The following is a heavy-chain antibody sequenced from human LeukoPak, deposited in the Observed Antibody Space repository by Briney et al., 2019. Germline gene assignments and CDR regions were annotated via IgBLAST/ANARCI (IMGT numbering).Heavy chain of an antibody. CDR3: ARNPIAADYFDY. V-gene: IGHV6-1*01. CDR2: TYYKSKWYN. D-gene: IGHD6-25*01. Sequence: SQTLSLTCAISGDSVSTNSAAWNWIRQFPSRGLEWLGRTYYKSKWYNDYAVSVNTRMTINPDTSKNQFSLQLNSVTPEDTAVYYCARNPIAADYFDYWGQGTLVTVSS. J-gene: IGHJ4*02. CDR1: GDSVSTNSAA.